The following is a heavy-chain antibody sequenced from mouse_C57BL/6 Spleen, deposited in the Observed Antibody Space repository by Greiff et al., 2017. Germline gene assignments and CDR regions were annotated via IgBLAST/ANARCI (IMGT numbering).Heavy chain of an antibody. CDR2: IHPNSGST. CDR1: GYTFTSYW. J-gene: IGHJ3*01. D-gene: IGHD1-1*01. Sequence: VQLQQSGAELVKPGASVKLSCKASGYTFTSYWMHWVKQRPGQGLEWIGMIHPNSGSTNYNEKFKSKATLTVDKSYSTAYMQLSSLTSEDSAVYYCARGYYRPEGLFAYWGQGTLVTVSA. V-gene: IGHV1-64*01. CDR3: ARGYYRPEGLFAY.